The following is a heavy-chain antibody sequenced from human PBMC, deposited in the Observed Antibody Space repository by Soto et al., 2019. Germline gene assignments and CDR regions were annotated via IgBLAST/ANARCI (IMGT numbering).Heavy chain of an antibody. V-gene: IGHV3-66*01. Sequence: GGSLRLSCAASGFTVSSNYMSWVRQAPGKGLEWVSVIYSGGSTYYADSVKGRFTISRDNSKNTLYLQMNSLGAEDTAVYYCAIVRGGYDSTTNWFDPWGQGTLVTVSS. CDR3: AIVRGGYDSTTNWFDP. CDR2: IYSGGST. J-gene: IGHJ5*02. D-gene: IGHD3-3*01. CDR1: GFTVSSNY.